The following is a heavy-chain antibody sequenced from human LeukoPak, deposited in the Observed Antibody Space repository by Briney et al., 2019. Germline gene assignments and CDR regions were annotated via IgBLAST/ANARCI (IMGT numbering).Heavy chain of an antibody. D-gene: IGHD3-22*01. CDR3: GGGVQTYYYDSSGYNFFDY. CDR1: GYTFTSYY. CDR2: INPSGGST. J-gene: IGHJ4*02. V-gene: IGHV1-46*01. Sequence: GASAKVSCKASGYTFTSYYMHWVRQAPGQGLEWMGIINPSGGSTSYAQKFQGRVTMTRDTSTSTVYMELSSLRSEDTAVYYCGGGVQTYYYDSSGYNFFDYGGQRPLVTVS.